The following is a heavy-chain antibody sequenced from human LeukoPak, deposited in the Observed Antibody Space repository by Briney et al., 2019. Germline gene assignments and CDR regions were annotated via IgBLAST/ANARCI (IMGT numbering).Heavy chain of an antibody. D-gene: IGHD2-2*01. V-gene: IGHV3-30*04. CDR2: ISYDGSNK. Sequence: GRSLRLSCAASGFTFSSYAMHWVRQAPGKGLEWVAVISYDGSNKYYADSVKGRFTISRDNSKNTLYLQMNSLRAEDTAVYYCARYCSSTSCHSPGSFDYWGQGTLVTVSS. CDR1: GFTFSSYA. CDR3: ARYCSSTSCHSPGSFDY. J-gene: IGHJ4*02.